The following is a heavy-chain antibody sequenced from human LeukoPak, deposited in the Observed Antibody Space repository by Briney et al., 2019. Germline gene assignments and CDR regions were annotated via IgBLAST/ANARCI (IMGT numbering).Heavy chain of an antibody. Sequence: GGSLRLSCAASGFTFSSYWMHWVRQAPGKGLVWVSRINSDGIRTTYADSVKGRFTISRDNAKNTLYLQMNSLRAEDTAVYYCAELGITMIGGVWGKGTTVTISS. CDR2: INSDGIRT. CDR1: GFTFSSYW. V-gene: IGHV3-74*01. J-gene: IGHJ6*04. D-gene: IGHD3-10*02. CDR3: AELGITMIGGV.